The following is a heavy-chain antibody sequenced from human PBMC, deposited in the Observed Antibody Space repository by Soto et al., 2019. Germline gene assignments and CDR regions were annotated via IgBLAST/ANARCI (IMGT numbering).Heavy chain of an antibody. CDR1: GGTFSSYT. V-gene: IGHV1-18*01. CDR2: ISAYNGNT. D-gene: IGHD3-3*01. J-gene: IGHJ5*02. Sequence: GASVKVSCKASGGTFSSYTISWVRQAPGQGLEWMGWISAYNGNTNYAQKLQGRVTMTTDTSTSTAYMELRSLRSDDTAVYYCARVFYDLNWFDPWGQGTLVTVSS. CDR3: ARVFYDLNWFDP.